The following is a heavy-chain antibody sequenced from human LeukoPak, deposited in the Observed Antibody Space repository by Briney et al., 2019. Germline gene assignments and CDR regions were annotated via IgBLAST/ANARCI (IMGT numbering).Heavy chain of an antibody. CDR2: ISGSGGTT. CDR3: AKANGGSCNSSLDY. V-gene: IGHV3-23*01. D-gene: IGHD2-15*01. Sequence: GGSLRLSCAASGFTFSSYAMTWVRQAPGKGLEWVSAISGSGGTTYYADSVKGRFTISRDNSKNTLYLQMNSLRVEDTAVYYCAKANGGSCNSSLDYWGQGTLVTVS. CDR1: GFTFSSYA. J-gene: IGHJ4*02.